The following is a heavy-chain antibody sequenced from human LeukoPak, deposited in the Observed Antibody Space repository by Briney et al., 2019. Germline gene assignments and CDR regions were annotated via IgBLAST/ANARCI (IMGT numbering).Heavy chain of an antibody. Sequence: ASVKVSCKASGYTFTGNNIHWVRQAPGQGLECMGWIHVKNGDTNYEQNFRGRVTMTMDTSTSTAYMELSGLRSNDMAVYYCARASNTLYGGQFFDSWGQGTLVAVSS. CDR1: GYTFTGNN. V-gene: IGHV1-2*02. CDR3: ARASNTLYGGQFFDS. D-gene: IGHD2-15*01. CDR2: IHVKNGDT. J-gene: IGHJ4*02.